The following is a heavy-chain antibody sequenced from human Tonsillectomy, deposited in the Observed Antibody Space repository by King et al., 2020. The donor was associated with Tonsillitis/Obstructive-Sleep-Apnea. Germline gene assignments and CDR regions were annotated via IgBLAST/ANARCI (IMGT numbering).Heavy chain of an antibody. D-gene: IGHD3-3*01. CDR3: AGEGKEGYYDFWSAYFDY. CDR1: GGSFSDYY. V-gene: IGHV4-34*01. CDR2: INHSGST. J-gene: IGHJ4*02. Sequence: VQLQQWGAGLLKPSETLSLTCAVYGGSFSDYYWSWIRQPPGKGLEWIGEINHSGSTNYNPSLKSRVTISVDTSKNQFSLKLSSVTAADTAVYYWAGEGKEGYYDFWSAYFDYWGQGTLVTVSS.